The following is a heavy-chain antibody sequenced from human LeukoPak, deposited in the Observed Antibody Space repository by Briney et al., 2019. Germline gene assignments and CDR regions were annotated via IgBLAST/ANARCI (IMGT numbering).Heavy chain of an antibody. CDR3: ARRSTDLDY. J-gene: IGHJ4*02. CDR1: GYTFTGYN. Sequence: GSSVKVSCKASGYTFTGYNIYWVRQAPGQGLEWMARINPSSGATLYAQKFRGRVTTTRDTSITTAYMELNSLTSDDTAIYYCARRSTDLDYWGQGTLVTVSS. V-gene: IGHV1-2*02. CDR2: INPSSGAT. D-gene: IGHD5/OR15-5a*01.